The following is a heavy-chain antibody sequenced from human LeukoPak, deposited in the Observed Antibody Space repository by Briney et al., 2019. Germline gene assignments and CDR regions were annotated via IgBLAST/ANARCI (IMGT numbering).Heavy chain of an antibody. CDR3: ARGSQPDAFDI. CDR1: GGAISSSNL. J-gene: IGHJ3*02. Sequence: SETLSLTCSVSGGAISSSNLWSWVPQPPRKGLEWIGAIYHSGSTNYNPSLKSRVTISVDKSKNQFSLKLSSVTAADTAVYYCARGSQPDAFDIWGQGTMVTVSS. CDR2: IYHSGST. V-gene: IGHV4-4*02. D-gene: IGHD3-10*01.